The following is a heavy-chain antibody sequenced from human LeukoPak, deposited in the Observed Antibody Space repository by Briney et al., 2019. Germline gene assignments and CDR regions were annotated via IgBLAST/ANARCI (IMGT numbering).Heavy chain of an antibody. V-gene: IGHV3-7*01. CDR3: AREFGGIFDF. CDR1: GFTFATSW. J-gene: IGHJ4*02. Sequence: GGSLRLSCAASGFTFATSWMSWVRQAPGKGLEWLANIKEDGSERYYVDSVKGRFTISRDNAKNSMSLQMNSLRAEDTAVYYCAREFGGIFDFWGQGTLVTVSS. D-gene: IGHD3-3*01. CDR2: IKEDGSER.